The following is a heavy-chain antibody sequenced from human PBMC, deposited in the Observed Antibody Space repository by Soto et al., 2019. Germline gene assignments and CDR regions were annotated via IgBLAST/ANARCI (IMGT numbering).Heavy chain of an antibody. CDR3: ARVTYGDYLVDY. CDR2: IYYSGST. Sequence: PSETLSLTCTVSGGSISSYYWSWIRQPPGKGLEWIGYIYYSGSTNYNPSLKSRVTISVDTSKNQFSLKLSSVTAADTAVYYCARVTYGDYLVDYWGQGTLVTVSS. CDR1: GGSISSYY. D-gene: IGHD4-17*01. V-gene: IGHV4-59*01. J-gene: IGHJ4*02.